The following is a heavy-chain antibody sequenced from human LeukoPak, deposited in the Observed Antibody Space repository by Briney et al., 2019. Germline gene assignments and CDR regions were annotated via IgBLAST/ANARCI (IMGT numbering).Heavy chain of an antibody. CDR3: ARHLSLEDTSLRYYYGSASYEYFQH. CDR1: GGSISSSSYY. CDR2: IYYSGST. D-gene: IGHD3-10*01. Sequence: SETLSLTCTVSGGSISSSSYYWGWIRQPPGKGLEWIGSIYYSGSTYYNPSLKSRVTISVDTSKNQFSLKLSSVTAADPAVYYCARHLSLEDTSLRYYYGSASYEYFQHWGQGTLVTVSS. J-gene: IGHJ1*01. V-gene: IGHV4-39*01.